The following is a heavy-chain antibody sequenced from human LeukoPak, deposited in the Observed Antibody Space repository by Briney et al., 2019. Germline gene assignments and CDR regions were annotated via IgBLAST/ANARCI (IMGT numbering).Heavy chain of an antibody. V-gene: IGHV4-59*01. J-gene: IGHJ5*02. CDR3: ARNMRVHWELGTQNWFDP. Sequence: SETLSLTCTVSGGSISSYYWSWIRQPPGKGLEWIGYIYYSGSTNYNPSLKSRLTISVDTSKNQFSLKLSSVTAADTAVYYCARNMRVHWELGTQNWFDPWGQGTLVTVSS. CDR2: IYYSGST. CDR1: GGSISSYY. D-gene: IGHD1-26*01.